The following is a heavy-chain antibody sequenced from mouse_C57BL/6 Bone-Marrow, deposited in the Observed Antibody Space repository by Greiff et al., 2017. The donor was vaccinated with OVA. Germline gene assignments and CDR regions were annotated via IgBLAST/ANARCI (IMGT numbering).Heavy chain of an antibody. CDR2: IDPENGDT. V-gene: IGHV14-4*01. J-gene: IGHJ3*01. D-gene: IGHD2-4*01. Sequence: VQLQQSGAELVRPGASVKLSCTASGFNIKDDYMHWVKQRPEQGLEWIGWIDPENGDTEYASKFQGKATITADKSSNPAYLQLSSLTSEDTAVYYCALYDYDWFAYWGQGTLVTVSA. CDR1: GFNIKDDY. CDR3: ALYDYDWFAY.